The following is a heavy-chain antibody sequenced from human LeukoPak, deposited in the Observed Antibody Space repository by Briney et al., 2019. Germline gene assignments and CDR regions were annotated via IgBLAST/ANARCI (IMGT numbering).Heavy chain of an antibody. J-gene: IGHJ4*02. Sequence: SETLSLTCTVSGGSISSSSYYWGWIRQPPGKGLEWIGSIYCSGSTYYNPSLKGRVTISVDTSKNQFSLKLSSVTAADTAVYYCARHPIAVAGFDYWGQGTLVTVSS. CDR1: GGSISSSSYY. V-gene: IGHV4-39*01. CDR3: ARHPIAVAGFDY. CDR2: IYCSGST. D-gene: IGHD6-19*01.